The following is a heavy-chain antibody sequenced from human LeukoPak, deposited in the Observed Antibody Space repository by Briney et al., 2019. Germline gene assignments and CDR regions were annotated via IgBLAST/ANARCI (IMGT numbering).Heavy chain of an antibody. V-gene: IGHV4-30-2*01. CDR1: GGSISSGGYS. CDR3: ARGHDQGWFDP. D-gene: IGHD3-3*01. Sequence: SETLSLTCAVSGGSISSGGYSWSWIRQPPGKGLEWIGYIYHGGSTYYNPSLKSRVTISVDRSKNQFSLKLSSVTAADTAVYYCARGHDQGWFDPWGQGTLVTVSS. J-gene: IGHJ5*02. CDR2: IYHGGST.